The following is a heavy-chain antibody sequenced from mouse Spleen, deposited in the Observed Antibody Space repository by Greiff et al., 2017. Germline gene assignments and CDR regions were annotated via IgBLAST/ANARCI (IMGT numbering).Heavy chain of an antibody. CDR2: ISSGGGNT. Sequence: EVQRVESGGGLVKLGGSLKLSCAASGFTFSSYAMSWVRQTPEKRLEWVATISSGGGNTYYPDSVKGRFNISRDNAKNTLYLQMSSLKSEDTAMYYCARHEGAIYYGYGNGYFDVWGAGTTVTVSS. D-gene: IGHD2-2*01. J-gene: IGHJ1*01. V-gene: IGHV5-9-3*01. CDR3: ARHEGAIYYGYGNGYFDV. CDR1: GFTFSSYA.